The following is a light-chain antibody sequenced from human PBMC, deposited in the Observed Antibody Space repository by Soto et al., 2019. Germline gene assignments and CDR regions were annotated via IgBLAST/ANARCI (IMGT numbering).Light chain of an antibody. V-gene: IGLV2-8*01. CDR1: SSDVGGYNY. Sequence: QSVLTQPASVSGSPGQSITISCTGTSSDVGGYNYVSWYQQHPGKAPKLMIYEVSNRPSGVPDRFSGSKSSNTASLTVSGLQAEDEADYYCSSYVSGNNFVFGTGTKLTVL. J-gene: IGLJ1*01. CDR3: SSYVSGNNFV. CDR2: EVS.